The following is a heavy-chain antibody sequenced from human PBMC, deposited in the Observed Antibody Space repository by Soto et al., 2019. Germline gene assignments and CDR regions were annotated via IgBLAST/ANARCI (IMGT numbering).Heavy chain of an antibody. D-gene: IGHD6-19*01. CDR3: ARHSSYSSGWYDYYYYGMHV. V-gene: IGHV5-10-1*01. CDR1: GYSFTSYW. Sequence: GESLKISCKGSGYSFTSYWISWVRQMPGKGLEWMGRIDPSDSYTNYSPSFQGHVTISADKSISTAYLQWSSLKASDTAMYYCARHSSYSSGWYDYYYYGMHVRGQGNTVNVSS. CDR2: IDPSDSYT. J-gene: IGHJ6*02.